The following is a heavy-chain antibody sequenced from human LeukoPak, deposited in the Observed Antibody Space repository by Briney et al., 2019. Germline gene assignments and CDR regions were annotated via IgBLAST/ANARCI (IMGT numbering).Heavy chain of an antibody. V-gene: IGHV3-74*01. Sequence: GGSLRHSRAPSGFTSSSFWIHWVRPAPRRGRGWVSRTNSDESTTTYAHSVKGRLTISRDNANNTLFLQMNSLRAEDTAVYYCAREPGKTTLDYWGQGTLVTVSS. J-gene: IGHJ4*02. CDR1: GFTSSSFW. CDR2: TNSDESTT. D-gene: IGHD1-14*01. CDR3: AREPGKTTLDY.